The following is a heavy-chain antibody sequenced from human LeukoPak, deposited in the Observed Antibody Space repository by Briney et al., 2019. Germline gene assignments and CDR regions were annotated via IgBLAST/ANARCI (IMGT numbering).Heavy chain of an antibody. V-gene: IGHV1-18*01. CDR1: GYTFTSYG. D-gene: IGHD3-3*01. Sequence: APVKVSCKASGYTFTSYGISWVRQAPGQGLEWMGWISAYNGNTNYAQKLQGRVTMTTDTSTSTAYMELRSLRSDDTAVYYCARYYDFWSGYYVDYWGQGTLVTVSS. J-gene: IGHJ4*02. CDR3: ARYYDFWSGYYVDY. CDR2: ISAYNGNT.